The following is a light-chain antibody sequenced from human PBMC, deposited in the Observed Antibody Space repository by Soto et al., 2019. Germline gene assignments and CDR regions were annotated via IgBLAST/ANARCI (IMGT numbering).Light chain of an antibody. Sequence: QSALTQPPSASGSPGQSVTISCTGTSSDIGGYDYVSWYQQPPGKAPQVIIYEVTKRRSGVPDRFSGSESGNTASLTVSGLQAEDEADYYCRSYADSNSVVFGGGTKLTVL. J-gene: IGLJ2*01. CDR1: SSDIGGYDY. CDR2: EVT. V-gene: IGLV2-8*01. CDR3: RSYADSNSVV.